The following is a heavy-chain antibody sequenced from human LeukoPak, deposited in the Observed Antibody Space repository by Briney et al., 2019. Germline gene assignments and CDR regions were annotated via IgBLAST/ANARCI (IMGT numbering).Heavy chain of an antibody. CDR2: INMGTGNP. V-gene: IGHV7-4-1*02. CDR3: VRDNVVGGATTFGL. D-gene: IGHD4-11*01. CDR1: GYSFTAYA. J-gene: IGHJ1*01. Sequence: ASVKVSCKASGYSFTAYAMNWLRQALGQRLEWMGWINMGTGNPTYAQGFTGRFVFSLDTSVSTAYLQINNLKAEDTAVYYCVRDNVVGGATTFGLWGQGALVTVSA.